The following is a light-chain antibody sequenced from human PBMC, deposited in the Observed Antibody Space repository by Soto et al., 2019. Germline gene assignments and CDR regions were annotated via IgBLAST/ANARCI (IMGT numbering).Light chain of an antibody. J-gene: IGKJ4*01. CDR1: QSVSSDY. V-gene: IGKV3-20*01. CDR2: GAS. CDR3: QQFSSYPLT. Sequence: EIVLTQSPGTLSLSPGERATLSCRASQSVSSDYLAWYQQKPGQAPRLLIYGASSRATGIPDRFSGSGSGTDFTLTISRLEPEDSAVYYCQQFSSYPLTFGGGTKVDI.